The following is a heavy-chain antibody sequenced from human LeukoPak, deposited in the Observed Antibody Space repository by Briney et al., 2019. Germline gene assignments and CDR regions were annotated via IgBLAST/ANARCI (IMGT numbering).Heavy chain of an antibody. D-gene: IGHD6-19*01. CDR2: IYHSGST. V-gene: IGHV4-38-2*02. Sequence: PSETLSLTCSVSGYSISSDYYWGWIRQPPGKGLEWIGSIYHSGSTFYNPSPKSRVTISVDTSKNQFSLKLSSVTAADTAVYYCARGLIAVAGIRASWFDPWGQGTLVTVSS. CDR3: ARGLIAVAGIRASWFDP. J-gene: IGHJ5*02. CDR1: GYSISSDYY.